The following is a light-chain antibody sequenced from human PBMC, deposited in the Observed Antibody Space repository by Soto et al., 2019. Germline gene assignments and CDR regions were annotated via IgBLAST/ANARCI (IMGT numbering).Light chain of an antibody. Sequence: ELVMTQSPATLSLSPGERATLSCRASPSVTNYLAWYQQKPGQPPRLLIYGAFNRAAGIPARFSGSGSGTDFTLTISSLEPEDSAVYDCQQRNIWPPVTFGQGTRLEIK. J-gene: IGKJ5*01. CDR3: QQRNIWPPVT. CDR2: GAF. V-gene: IGKV3-11*01. CDR1: PSVTNY.